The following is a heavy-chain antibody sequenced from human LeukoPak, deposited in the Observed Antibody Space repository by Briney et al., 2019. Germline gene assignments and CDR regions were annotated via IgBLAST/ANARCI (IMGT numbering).Heavy chain of an antibody. V-gene: IGHV1-18*01. CDR3: ARDMIAVRPNWFDP. Sequence: ASVKVSCKASGHSFTTYGITWVRQAPGQGLEWMGWISAYNGNTNYAQKLQGRVSMTTDSSTNTAYIELRSLRSDDTAIYYCARDMIAVRPNWFDPWGQGTLVTVSS. CDR2: ISAYNGNT. D-gene: IGHD6-6*01. J-gene: IGHJ5*02. CDR1: GHSFTTYG.